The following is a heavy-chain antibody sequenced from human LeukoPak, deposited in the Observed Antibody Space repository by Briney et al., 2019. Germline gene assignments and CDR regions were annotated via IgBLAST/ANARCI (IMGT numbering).Heavy chain of an antibody. J-gene: IGHJ4*02. D-gene: IGHD3-22*01. V-gene: IGHV3-49*04. CDR1: GFTFGDYA. CDR3: TRAPYYYDSSGYNFDY. CDR2: IRSKTYGGTT. Sequence: GGSLRLSCTASGFTFGDYAMSWVRQAPGKGLEWVGFIRSKTYGGTTEYAASVKGRFTISRDDSKSIAYLQMNSLKTGDTAVYYCTRAPYYYDSSGYNFDYWGQGILVTVSS.